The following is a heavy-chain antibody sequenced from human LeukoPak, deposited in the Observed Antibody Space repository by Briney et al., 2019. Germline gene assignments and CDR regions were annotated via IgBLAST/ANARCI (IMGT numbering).Heavy chain of an antibody. Sequence: SETLSLTCAVSGYSISSGYYWGWIRQPQGKGLEWIGSIYHSGSTYYNPSLKSRVTISVDTSKNQFSLKLSSVTAADTAVYYCARLTIFPDYWGQGTLVTVSS. D-gene: IGHD3-3*01. CDR2: IYHSGST. J-gene: IGHJ4*02. CDR3: ARLTIFPDY. V-gene: IGHV4-38-2*01. CDR1: GYSISSGYY.